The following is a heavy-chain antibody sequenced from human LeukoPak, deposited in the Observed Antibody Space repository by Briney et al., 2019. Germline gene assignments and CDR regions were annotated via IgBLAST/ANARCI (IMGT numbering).Heavy chain of an antibody. V-gene: IGHV3-48*01. CDR3: ARDPLSSSSFDL. J-gene: IGHJ4*02. Sequence: GGSLRLSCAASGFTFSHYGMNWVRQAPGKGLEWVSYISSRSATIYYADSVKGRFTISRDNAKNSLYLQMNSLRAEDTAVYYCARDPLSSSSFDLWGQGTLVTVSS. CDR1: GFTFSHYG. D-gene: IGHD6-13*01. CDR2: ISSRSATI.